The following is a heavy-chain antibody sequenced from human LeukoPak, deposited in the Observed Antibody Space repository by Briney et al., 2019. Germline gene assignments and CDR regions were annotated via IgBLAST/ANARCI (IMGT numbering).Heavy chain of an antibody. Sequence: ASVKVSCKASGYTFTGYYMHWVRQAPGQGLEWMGWINPNTGATNYAQKFQGRVTMTRDTSISTAYMELSSLRFDDTAVYFCARDPINGKADAFDIWGQGTVVTVSS. CDR2: INPNTGAT. J-gene: IGHJ3*02. D-gene: IGHD4-17*01. V-gene: IGHV1-2*02. CDR1: GYTFTGYY. CDR3: ARDPINGKADAFDI.